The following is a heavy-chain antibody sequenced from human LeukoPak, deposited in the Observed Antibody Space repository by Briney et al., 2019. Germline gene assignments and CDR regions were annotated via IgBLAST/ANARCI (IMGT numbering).Heavy chain of an antibody. CDR2: IYYSGST. J-gene: IGHJ4*02. CDR1: GGSISSSSYY. CDR3: ASQTIVVVPAAINY. Sequence: SETLSLTCTVSGGSISSSSYYWGWIRQPPGKGLEWIGSIYYSGSTYYNPSLKSRVTISVDTSKNQFSLKLSSVTAADTAVYYCASQTIVVVPAAINYWGQGTLVTVSS. V-gene: IGHV4-39*01. D-gene: IGHD2-2*01.